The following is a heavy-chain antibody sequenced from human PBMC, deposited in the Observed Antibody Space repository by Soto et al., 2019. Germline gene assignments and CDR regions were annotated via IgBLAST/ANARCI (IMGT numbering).Heavy chain of an antibody. Sequence: QVQLVESGGGVVQPGTSLRLSCAASGFTFNENGMHWVRQVAGKGLEWVALIWYDGSNKYYADSVKGRFTISRDNAKKTLYLEMNSLRVEDTAVYYCARGFLTHYFHYWGQGTLVTVSS. D-gene: IGHD3-3*01. J-gene: IGHJ4*02. CDR2: IWYDGSNK. CDR1: GFTFNENG. V-gene: IGHV3-33*01. CDR3: ARGFLTHYFHY.